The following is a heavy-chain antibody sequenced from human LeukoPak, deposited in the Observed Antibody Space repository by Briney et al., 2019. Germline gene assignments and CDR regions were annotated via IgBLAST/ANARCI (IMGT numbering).Heavy chain of an antibody. CDR3: ARYYYDSSDYYYYFDY. J-gene: IGHJ4*02. CDR1: GYTFTSYD. D-gene: IGHD3-22*01. Sequence: ASVKVSCKASGYTFTSYDINWVRQATGQGLEWMGWMNPNSGNTGYAQKFQGRVTMTRNTSISTAYMELSSLRSEDSAVYYCARYYYDSSDYYYYFDYWGQGTLVTVSS. CDR2: MNPNSGNT. V-gene: IGHV1-8*01.